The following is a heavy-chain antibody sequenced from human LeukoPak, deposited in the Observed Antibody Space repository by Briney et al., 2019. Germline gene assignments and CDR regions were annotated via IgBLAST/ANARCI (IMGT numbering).Heavy chain of an antibody. Sequence: GGSLRLSCAASGFTFSNYALSWVRQAPGKGLECVSAISGSGGSTYSADSLKGRFTISRDNSKNTLYLQINSLRADDTAVFYCARGGLGSAFDNWGQGTLVTVSS. J-gene: IGHJ4*02. V-gene: IGHV3-23*01. CDR3: ARGGLGSAFDN. CDR1: GFTFSNYA. D-gene: IGHD6-19*01. CDR2: ISGSGGST.